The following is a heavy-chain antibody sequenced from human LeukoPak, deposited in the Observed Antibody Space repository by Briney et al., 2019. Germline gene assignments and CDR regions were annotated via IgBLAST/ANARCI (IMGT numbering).Heavy chain of an antibody. CDR1: GYSISSGYY. V-gene: IGHV4-38-2*02. CDR3: ASHSGGYAY. CDR2: IYHSGST. D-gene: IGHD5-12*01. J-gene: IGHJ4*02. Sequence: SETLSLTCTVSGYSISSGYYWGWIRQPPGKGLEWIGSIYHSGSTFDNPSLKSRVTISVDTSKNQFSLRLNSVTAADTAVYYCASHSGGYAYWGQGTLVTVSS.